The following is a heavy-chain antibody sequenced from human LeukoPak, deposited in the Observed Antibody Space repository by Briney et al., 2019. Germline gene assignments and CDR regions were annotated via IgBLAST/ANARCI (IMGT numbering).Heavy chain of an antibody. V-gene: IGHV3-21*01. Sequence: GGSLRLSCAASGFTFSGYSMNWVRQAPGKGLEWVSSISSSSSYIYYADSVKGRFTISRDNAKNSLYLQMNSLRAEDTAVYYCASMPRRYCSGGSCYSALDYWGQGTLVTVSS. J-gene: IGHJ4*02. D-gene: IGHD2-15*01. CDR2: ISSSSSYI. CDR3: ASMPRRYCSGGSCYSALDY. CDR1: GFTFSGYS.